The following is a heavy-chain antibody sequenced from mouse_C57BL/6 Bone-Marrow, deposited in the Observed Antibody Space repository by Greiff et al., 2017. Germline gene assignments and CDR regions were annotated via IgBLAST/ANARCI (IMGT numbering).Heavy chain of an antibody. CDR3: ARLVSSDGDYFDY. V-gene: IGHV1-64*01. D-gene: IGHD1-1*01. Sequence: QVQLQQPGAELVKPGASVKLSCKASGYTFTSYWMHWVKQRPGQGLEWIGMIHPNSGSTNYNEKFKSKATLTVDKSSSTAYMQLSSLTSEDSAVYYCARLVSSDGDYFDYWGQGTTRTVSS. J-gene: IGHJ2*01. CDR2: IHPNSGST. CDR1: GYTFTSYW.